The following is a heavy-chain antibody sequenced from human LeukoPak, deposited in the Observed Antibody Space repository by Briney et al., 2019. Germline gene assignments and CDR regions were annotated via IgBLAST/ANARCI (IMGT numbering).Heavy chain of an antibody. V-gene: IGHV3-23*01. J-gene: IGHJ4*02. D-gene: IGHD6-19*01. Sequence: GGSLRLSCAASGFIFSSYAMTWVRQAPGKGLEWVSSIGGSGDRPYYADSVKGRFTISRDTSKNTLYLQMNSLRTEDTAIYYCAKCASRSVGGSDSWGQGTLVTVFS. CDR3: AKCASRSVGGSDS. CDR1: GFIFSSYA. CDR2: IGGSGDRP.